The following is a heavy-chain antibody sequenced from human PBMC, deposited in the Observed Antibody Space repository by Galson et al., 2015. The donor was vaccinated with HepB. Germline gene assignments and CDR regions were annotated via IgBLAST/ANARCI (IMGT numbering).Heavy chain of an antibody. CDR2: IFSNDEK. CDR3: ARIQGGSGWYGNYYYYGMDV. Sequence: PALVKPTQTLTLTCTVSGFSLSNARMGVSWIRQPPGKAPEWLAHIFSNDEKSYSTSLKSRLTISKDTSKSQVVLTMTNMDPVDTATYYCARIQGGSGWYGNYYYYGMDVWGQGTTVTVSS. D-gene: IGHD6-19*01. V-gene: IGHV2-26*01. J-gene: IGHJ6*02. CDR1: GFSLSNARMG.